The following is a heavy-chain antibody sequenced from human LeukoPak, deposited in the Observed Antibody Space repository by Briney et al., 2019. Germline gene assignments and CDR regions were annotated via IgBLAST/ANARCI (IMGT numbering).Heavy chain of an antibody. CDR2: ISWNSGSI. D-gene: IGHD1-26*01. Sequence: GRSLRLSCAASGFTFDDYAMNWVRQAPGKGLEWVSGISWNSGSIGYADSVKGRFTISRDNAKNSLYLQMNSLRAEDTALYYCAKDRSGSYYVGFDYWGQGTRVSVSS. CDR1: GFTFDDYA. J-gene: IGHJ4*02. V-gene: IGHV3-9*01. CDR3: AKDRSGSYYVGFDY.